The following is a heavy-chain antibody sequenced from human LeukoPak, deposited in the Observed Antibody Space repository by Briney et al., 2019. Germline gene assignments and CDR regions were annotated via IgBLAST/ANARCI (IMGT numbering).Heavy chain of an antibody. J-gene: IGHJ4*02. V-gene: IGHV1-3*01. D-gene: IGHD3-16*01. Sequence: ASVKVSCTASGYTFSRYGMHWVRQAPGQGLEWMGWINAGNENTKYSQKFQGRVSITRDTSASTAYMELSSLTSEDTAVYYCARDLYGDYFDYWGQGTLVTVSS. CDR3: ARDLYGDYFDY. CDR1: GYTFSRYG. CDR2: INAGNENT.